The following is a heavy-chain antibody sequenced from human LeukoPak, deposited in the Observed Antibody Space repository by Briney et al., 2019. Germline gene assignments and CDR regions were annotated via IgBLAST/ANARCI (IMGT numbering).Heavy chain of an antibody. V-gene: IGHV4-59*01. Sequence: SETLSLTCTVSGGSISSYFWSWIRQPPGKGLEWIGYIYSSGNTNYNPSLKSRVTISVDRSKNQFSLKLSSVTTADTAVYYCARAQPNYGSGSYSIWGQGTLVTVSS. J-gene: IGHJ4*02. CDR2: IYSSGNT. CDR3: ARAQPNYGSGSYSI. CDR1: GGSISSYF. D-gene: IGHD3-10*01.